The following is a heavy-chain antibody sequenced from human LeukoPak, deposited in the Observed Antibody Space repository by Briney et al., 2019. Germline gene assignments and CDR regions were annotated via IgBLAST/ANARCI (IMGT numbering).Heavy chain of an antibody. CDR2: INPNSGGT. J-gene: IGHJ4*02. CDR3: ARGYSGYRGGFDY. CDR1: GYTFTGYY. V-gene: IGHV1-2*02. Sequence: ASVRVSCKASGYTFTGYYMHWVRQAPGQGLEWMGWINPNSGGTNYAQKLQGRVTMTTDTSTSTAYMELRSLRSDDTAVYYCARGYSGYRGGFDYWGQGTLVTVSS. D-gene: IGHD5-12*01.